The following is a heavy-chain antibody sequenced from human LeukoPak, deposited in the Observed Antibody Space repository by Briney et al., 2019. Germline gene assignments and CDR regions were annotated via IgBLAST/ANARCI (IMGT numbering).Heavy chain of an antibody. Sequence: GASVKVSCKASGYTFTNFEVNWVRQAAGQGLEWMGWMNPKSGNSGFAQKFQGRVTITSDNSISTAYMEVSGLTPDDTAVYFCARVAPQWLAPIDYWGQGTLVIVSS. V-gene: IGHV1-8*03. J-gene: IGHJ4*02. CDR2: MNPKSGNS. CDR3: ARVAPQWLAPIDY. CDR1: GYTFTNFE. D-gene: IGHD6-19*01.